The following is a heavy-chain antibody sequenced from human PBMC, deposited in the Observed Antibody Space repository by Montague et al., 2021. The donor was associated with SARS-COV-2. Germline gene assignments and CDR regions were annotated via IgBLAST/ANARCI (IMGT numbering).Heavy chain of an antibody. CDR2: IDWDDDK. D-gene: IGHD3/OR15-3a*01. Sequence: PALVKPTQTLTLTCTFSGFSLSTSGMCASWIRQPPGKALEWLALIDWDDDKFFSTSLKTRLTISKDTSKNQVVLTMTNMDPVDTATYYCARAYNGSWTDYYYGMDVWGQGTLVTVSS. V-gene: IGHV2-70*13. CDR3: ARAYNGSWTDYYYGMDV. J-gene: IGHJ6*02. CDR1: GFSLSTSGMC.